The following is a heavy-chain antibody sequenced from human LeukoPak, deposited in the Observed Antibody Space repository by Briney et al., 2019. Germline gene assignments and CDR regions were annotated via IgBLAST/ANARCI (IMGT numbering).Heavy chain of an antibody. CDR2: ISSSSSYI. CDR3: AKKEPTTGSFDY. CDR1: GFTFSSYS. J-gene: IGHJ4*02. D-gene: IGHD1-1*01. Sequence: GGSLRLSCAASGFTFSSYSMNWVRQAPGKGLEWVSSISSSSSYIYYADSVKGRFTISRDNSKNTLYLQMNSLRAEDTAVYYCAKKEPTTGSFDYWGRGTLVTVSS. V-gene: IGHV3-21*04.